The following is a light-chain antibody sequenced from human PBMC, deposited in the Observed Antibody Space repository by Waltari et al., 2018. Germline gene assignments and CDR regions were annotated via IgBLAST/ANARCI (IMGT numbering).Light chain of an antibody. CDR1: QGINSW. Sequence: DIQMTQSPSSLSASVGDKVTITCRVSQGINSWLAWYQQKPGKAPKLLIYTSSSLQMGVPSRFSGSGSGTDYTLTISSLQPEDFATYYCQQGYNTPWTFGQGTKVEIK. J-gene: IGKJ1*01. V-gene: IGKV1-12*01. CDR3: QQGYNTPWT. CDR2: TSS.